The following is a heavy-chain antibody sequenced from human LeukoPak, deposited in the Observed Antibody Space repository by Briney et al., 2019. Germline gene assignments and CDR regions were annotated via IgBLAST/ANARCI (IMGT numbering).Heavy chain of an antibody. J-gene: IGHJ4*02. V-gene: IGHV3-7*01. CDR3: ARDRTPATVTKDYFDY. Sequence: GGSLRLSCAASGFTFSSYWMSWVRQAPGKGLEWVANIKYDGSEKHYVDSVKGRFTISRDNAKNSLYLQMNSLRAEDTAVYYCARDRTPATVTKDYFDYWGQGTLVTVSS. CDR1: GFTFSSYW. CDR2: IKYDGSEK. D-gene: IGHD4-11*01.